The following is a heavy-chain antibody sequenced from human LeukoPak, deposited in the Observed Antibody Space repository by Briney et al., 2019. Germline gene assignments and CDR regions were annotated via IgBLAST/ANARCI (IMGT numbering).Heavy chain of an antibody. V-gene: IGHV1-3*01. CDR3: ARDLFRYVSSLCY. CDR1: GYTFTSYA. D-gene: IGHD3-16*01. Sequence: ASVKVSCKASGYTFTSYAMHWVRQAPGQRLEWMGWINAGNGNTKYSQKFQGRVTITRDTSASTAYMELSSLRSEDTAVYYCARDLFRYVSSLCYWGQEPWSPSPQ. CDR2: INAGNGNT. J-gene: IGHJ4*01.